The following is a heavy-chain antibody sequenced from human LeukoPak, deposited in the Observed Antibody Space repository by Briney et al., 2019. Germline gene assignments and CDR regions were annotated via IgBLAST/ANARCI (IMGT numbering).Heavy chain of an antibody. CDR1: GFTFSGYW. CDR3: ARDRMITFGGVIAAPYYYYMDV. Sequence: AGGSLRLSCAASGFTFSGYWMHWVRQAPGKGLVWVSRINSDGSSTSYADSVKGRFTISRDNAKNTLYLQMNSLRAEDTAVYYCARDRMITFGGVIAAPYYYYMDVWGKGTTVTVSS. J-gene: IGHJ6*03. D-gene: IGHD3-16*02. V-gene: IGHV3-74*01. CDR2: INSDGSST.